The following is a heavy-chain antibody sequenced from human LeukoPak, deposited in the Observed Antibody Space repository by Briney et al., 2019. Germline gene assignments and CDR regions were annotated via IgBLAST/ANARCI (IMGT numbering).Heavy chain of an antibody. J-gene: IGHJ4*02. Sequence: GGSLRLSCAACGFTFSSYAMHWVRQAPGKGLEWVAVISYDGSNKYYADSVKGRFTISRDNSKNTLYLQMNSLRAEDTAVYYCARDPFTYSGSYLGLDYWGQGTLVTVSS. CDR1: GFTFSSYA. V-gene: IGHV3-30-3*01. CDR3: ARDPFTYSGSYLGLDY. D-gene: IGHD1-26*01. CDR2: ISYDGSNK.